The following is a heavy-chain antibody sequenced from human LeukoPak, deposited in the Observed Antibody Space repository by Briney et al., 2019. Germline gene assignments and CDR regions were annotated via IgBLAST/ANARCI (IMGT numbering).Heavy chain of an antibody. D-gene: IGHD4-11*01. CDR3: ARGTPTTRDFDS. J-gene: IGHJ4*02. CDR2: ISSSSGYI. V-gene: IGHV3-21*01. Sequence: GGSLRLSCAASGFTFSSYSMNWVRQAPGKGLEWVSPISSSSGYIYYADSLKGRFTISRDNAKNSLYLQMNSLRAEDTALYYCARGTPTTRDFDSWGQGTLVTVSS. CDR1: GFTFSSYS.